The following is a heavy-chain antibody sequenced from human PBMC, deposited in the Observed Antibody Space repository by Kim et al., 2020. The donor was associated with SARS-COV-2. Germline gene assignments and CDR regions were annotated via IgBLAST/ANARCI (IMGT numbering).Heavy chain of an antibody. CDR2: ISDSGDST. V-gene: IGHV3-23*01. D-gene: IGHD6-13*01. Sequence: GGSLRLSCAASGFTLSNYAMTWVRQAPDKALEWVSGISDSGDSTPYAASVRGRFIISRVNSKNTLYLQMNNLRAEDTAAYYCARIGRGQYTTNWYPFDY. J-gene: IGHJ4*01. CDR1: GFTLSNYA. CDR3: ARIGRGQYTTNWYPFDY.